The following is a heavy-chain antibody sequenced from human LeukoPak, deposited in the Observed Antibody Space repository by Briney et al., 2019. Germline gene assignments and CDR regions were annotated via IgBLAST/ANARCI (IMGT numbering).Heavy chain of an antibody. CDR3: ARWDGYSSSPDY. D-gene: IGHD6-13*01. V-gene: IGHV1-2*02. J-gene: IGHJ4*02. CDR2: INPNSGGT. CDR1: GYTFTGYY. Sequence: ASVKVSCKASGYTFTGYYMHWVRQAPGQGLEWMGWINPNSGGTNYAQKFQGRVTMTRDTSISTAYMELSRLRSDDTAVYYCARWDGYSSSPDYWGQGTLVTVSP.